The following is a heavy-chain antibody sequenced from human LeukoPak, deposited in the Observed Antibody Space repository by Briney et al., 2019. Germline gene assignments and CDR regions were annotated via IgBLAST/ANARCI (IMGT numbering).Heavy chain of an antibody. CDR1: GFTFSDYY. CDR2: ISSGGDII. V-gene: IGHV3-11*04. J-gene: IGHJ4*02. Sequence: GGSLRLSCAASGFTFSDYYMSWIRQAPGKGLEWVSYISSGGDIIYYADSVKGRFTISRDNSKNTLYLQMNSLRPGDTAVYYCAKDPTATSGAFFDYWGQGTLVTVSS. CDR3: AKDPTATSGAFFDY. D-gene: IGHD5-12*01.